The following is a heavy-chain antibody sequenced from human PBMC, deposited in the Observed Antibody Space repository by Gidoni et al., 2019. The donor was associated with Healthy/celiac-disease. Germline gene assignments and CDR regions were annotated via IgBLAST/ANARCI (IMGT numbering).Heavy chain of an antibody. CDR1: GRSISSGGYY. CDR3: ARDHEARGYFDY. D-gene: IGHD3-16*01. CDR2: IYYSGST. J-gene: IGHJ4*02. V-gene: IGHV4-31*03. Sequence: QVQLQESGPGLVKPSQTLSLTCTVSGRSISSGGYYWRWIRQHPGKGLEWIGYIYYSGSTYYNPSLKSRVTISVDTSKNQFYLKLSSVTAADTAVYYCARDHEARGYFDYWGQGTLVTVSS.